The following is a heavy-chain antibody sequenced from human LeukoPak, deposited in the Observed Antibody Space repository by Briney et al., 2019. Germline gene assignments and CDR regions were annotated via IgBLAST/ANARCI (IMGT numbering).Heavy chain of an antibody. CDR1: GYTFTSYG. CDR3: ARDSPKLGYCSSTSCYADAFDI. D-gene: IGHD2-2*01. J-gene: IGHJ3*02. CDR2: ISAYNGNT. V-gene: IGHV1-18*01. Sequence: ASVKVSCKASGYTFTSYGISWVRQAPGQGLEWMGWISAYNGNTNYAQKLQGRVTMTTDTSTSTAYMELRSLRPDDTAVYYCARDSPKLGYCSSTSCYADAFDIWGQGTMVTVSS.